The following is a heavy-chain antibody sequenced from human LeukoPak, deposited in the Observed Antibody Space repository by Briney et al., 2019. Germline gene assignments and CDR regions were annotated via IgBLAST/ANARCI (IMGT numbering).Heavy chain of an antibody. CDR1: GGTFSSYA. Sequence: SVKVSCKASGGTFSSYAISWVRQAPGQGLEWMGGIIPIFGTANYAQKFQGRVTITADESTSTAYMELSSLRSEDTAVYYCARGGNDYGAKGAFDIWGQGTMVTVSS. J-gene: IGHJ3*02. V-gene: IGHV1-69*01. CDR3: ARGGNDYGAKGAFDI. D-gene: IGHD4-17*01. CDR2: IIPIFGTA.